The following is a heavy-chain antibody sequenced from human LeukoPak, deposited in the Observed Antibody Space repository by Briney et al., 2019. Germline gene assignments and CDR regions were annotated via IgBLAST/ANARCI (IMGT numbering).Heavy chain of an antibody. CDR3: ARDRVFGVVTYFFYGMDV. CDR1: GFTFSSYA. V-gene: IGHV3-30-3*01. D-gene: IGHD3-3*01. J-gene: IGHJ6*02. Sequence: GGSLRLSCAASGFTFSSYAMHWVRQAPGKGLEWVAVISYDGSNKYYADSVKGRFTISRDNSKNTLYLQMNSLRAEDTAVYYWARDRVFGVVTYFFYGMDVWGQGTTVTVSS. CDR2: ISYDGSNK.